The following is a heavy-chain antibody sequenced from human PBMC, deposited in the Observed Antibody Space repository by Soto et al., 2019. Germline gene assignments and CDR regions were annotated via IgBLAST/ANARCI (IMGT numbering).Heavy chain of an antibody. D-gene: IGHD3-10*02. CDR3: ARVLAGASTREYYFYDMATTDIYTMFIVDS. Sequence: GSAPRLFPAAYGYTFSDYYMSWIRQAPGKGLEWVSYISSSGSTIYYADPVKGRFTISRDNAKNSLYLQMNSLRAENTAVYYCARVLAGASTREYYFYDMATTDIYTMFIVDS. CDR1: GYTFSDYY. V-gene: IGHV3-11*01. J-gene: IGHJ5*01. CDR2: ISSSGSTI.